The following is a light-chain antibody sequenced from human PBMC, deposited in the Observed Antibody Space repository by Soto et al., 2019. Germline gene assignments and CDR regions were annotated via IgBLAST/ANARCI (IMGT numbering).Light chain of an antibody. CDR1: QSISISY. Sequence: EIVLTQSPDTLSLSPGERATLSCRASQSISISYLAWYQQQPGQAPRLLIYSTSTRATGIPDRFSGSGSGTDFTLTISKLEPGDFAVYYCQQYGGSSWTFGQGTKVDNK. V-gene: IGKV3-20*01. J-gene: IGKJ1*01. CDR2: STS. CDR3: QQYGGSSWT.